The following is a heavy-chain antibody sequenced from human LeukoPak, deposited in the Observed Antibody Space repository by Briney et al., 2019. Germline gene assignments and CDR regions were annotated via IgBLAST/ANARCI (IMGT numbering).Heavy chain of an antibody. CDR1: GFSFSTYW. J-gene: IGHJ4*02. D-gene: IGHD2-21*02. CDR2: INSDGSGT. CDR3: ARGDWAPFDY. Sequence: PGGSLRLSCAASGFSFSTYWMHWVRQAPGMGLVWVSRINSDGSGTSYADSVKGRFTISRDNAKNSLYLQINSLRAEDTAVYYCARGDWAPFDYWGQGSLLTVSS. V-gene: IGHV3-74*01.